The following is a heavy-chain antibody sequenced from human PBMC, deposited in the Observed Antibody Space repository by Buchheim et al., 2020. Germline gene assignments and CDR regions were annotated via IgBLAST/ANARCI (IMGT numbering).Heavy chain of an antibody. CDR2: ISSSSRNI. D-gene: IGHD1-14*01. Sequence: EVQLVESGGGLVKPGGSLRLSCAASGFTFSSYTMNWVRQAPGKGLEWVSSISSSSRNIYYADSVKGRFTISRDNAKNSLFLQMNSLRAEDTAVYYCAEGAWYTGAMDVWGQGTT. J-gene: IGHJ6*02. CDR1: GFTFSSYT. CDR3: AEGAWYTGAMDV. V-gene: IGHV3-21*01.